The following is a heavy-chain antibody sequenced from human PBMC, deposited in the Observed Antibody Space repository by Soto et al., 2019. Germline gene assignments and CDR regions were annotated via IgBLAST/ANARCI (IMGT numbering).Heavy chain of an antibody. CDR3: ARGSSAGRFDY. V-gene: IGHV4-34*01. Sequence: QVQLQQWGAGLLKPSETLSLTCAVYGGSFSGYYWSWIRQPPGKGLEWIGEINHSGSTNYNPSLKSRVTISVDTSKNQFSLKLSSVTAADTAVYYCARGSSAGRFDYWGQGTLVTVSS. J-gene: IGHJ4*02. D-gene: IGHD6-13*01. CDR2: INHSGST. CDR1: GGSFSGYY.